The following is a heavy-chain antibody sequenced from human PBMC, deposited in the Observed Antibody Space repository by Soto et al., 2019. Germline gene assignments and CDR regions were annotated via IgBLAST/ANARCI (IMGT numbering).Heavy chain of an antibody. V-gene: IGHV1-69*05. CDR2: IIPIFGTA. CDR1: GGTSSSYA. D-gene: IGHD2-2*01. CDR3: ARGISKVVPAASNWFDP. Sequence: SVKVSCKASGGTSSSYAISWVRQAPGQGLEWMGGIIPIFGTANYAQKFQGRVTMTTNTSTSTAYMELSSLRSEDTAVYYCARGISKVVPAASNWFDPWGQGTLVTVSS. J-gene: IGHJ5*02.